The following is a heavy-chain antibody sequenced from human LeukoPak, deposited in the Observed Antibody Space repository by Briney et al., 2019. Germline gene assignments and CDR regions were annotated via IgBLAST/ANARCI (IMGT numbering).Heavy chain of an antibody. CDR3: ARQWGHYDFWSGYQYYFDY. D-gene: IGHD3-3*01. Sequence: SETLSLTCTVAGGSISSSSYYWGWIRQPPVKGLEWIGRIYYSGSTYYNPSLKSRVTISVDTSKNQVSLKLSSVTAADTAVYYCARQWGHYDFWSGYQYYFDYWGQGTLVTVSS. CDR2: IYYSGST. J-gene: IGHJ4*02. CDR1: GGSISSSSYY. V-gene: IGHV4-39*01.